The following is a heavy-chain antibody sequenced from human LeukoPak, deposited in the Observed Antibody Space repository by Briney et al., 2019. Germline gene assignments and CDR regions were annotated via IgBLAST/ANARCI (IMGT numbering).Heavy chain of an antibody. CDR1: GFTFRSYA. D-gene: IGHD2-8*01. Sequence: GGSLRLSCAASGFTFRSYAMHWVRQAPGKGLEWVSVISFNGNNKYYADSVKGRFTISRDNSKNTLFLQMNSLRAEDTAVYYCARDVWDYCTDGVCYPTYYYYGMDVWGQGTLVTVSS. CDR3: ARDVWDYCTDGVCYPTYYYYGMDV. J-gene: IGHJ6*02. V-gene: IGHV3-30-3*01. CDR2: ISFNGNNK.